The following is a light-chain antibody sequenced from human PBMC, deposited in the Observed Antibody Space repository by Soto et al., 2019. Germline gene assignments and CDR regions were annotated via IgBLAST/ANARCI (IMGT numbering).Light chain of an antibody. CDR3: AAWDDSLNGLYV. Sequence: QAVVTQPPSASGTPGQRVTISCSGSSSNIGSNTVNWYQQLPGTAPKLLIYSNNQRPSGVPDRFSGSKSGTSASLAISGLQSKDEADYYCAAWDDSLNGLYVFGTGTKLTVL. CDR1: SSNIGSNT. V-gene: IGLV1-44*01. J-gene: IGLJ1*01. CDR2: SNN.